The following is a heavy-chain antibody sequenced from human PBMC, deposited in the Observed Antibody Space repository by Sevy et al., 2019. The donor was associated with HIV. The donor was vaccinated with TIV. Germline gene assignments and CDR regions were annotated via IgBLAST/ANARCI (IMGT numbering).Heavy chain of an antibody. CDR2: IGSSDSTI. J-gene: IGHJ4*02. Sequence: GGSLRLSCAASGFTFSDYYMTWIRQAPGKGLEWVAHIGSSDSTIHYVDSVKGRFTISRDNVNNALFLQMNSLRAEDTAVYYCARERVRGLEDWGQGTLVTVSS. D-gene: IGHD3-16*01. CDR1: GFTFSDYY. CDR3: ARERVRGLED. V-gene: IGHV3-11*01.